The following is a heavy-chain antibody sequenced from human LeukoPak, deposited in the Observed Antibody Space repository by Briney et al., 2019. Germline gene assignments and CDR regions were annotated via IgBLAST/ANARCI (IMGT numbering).Heavy chain of an antibody. Sequence: GASVNASCKASGYTFTSYGISWVRQAPGQGLEWMGWISAYNGNTNYAQKLQGRVTMTTDTSTSTAYMELRSLRSDDTAVYYCARDQDCSGGSCFYFGGTAFDIWGQGTMVTVSS. V-gene: IGHV1-18*01. D-gene: IGHD2-15*01. CDR2: ISAYNGNT. CDR3: ARDQDCSGGSCFYFGGTAFDI. CDR1: GYTFTSYG. J-gene: IGHJ3*02.